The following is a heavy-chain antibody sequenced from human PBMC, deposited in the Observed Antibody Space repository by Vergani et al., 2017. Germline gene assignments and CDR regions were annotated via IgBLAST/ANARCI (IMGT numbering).Heavy chain of an antibody. CDR3: AKTYSSSSGYFDL. CDR1: GFTFSSYA. CDR2: ISGSGGST. V-gene: IGHV3-23*01. J-gene: IGHJ2*01. Sequence: EVQLLESGGGLVQPGGSLRLSCAASGFTFSSYAMSWVRQAPGKGLEWVSAISGSGGSTYYADSVKGRFTISRDNSKNTLYLQMNSLRAEDTALYYCAKTYSSSSGYFDLWGRGTLVTVSS. D-gene: IGHD6-6*01.